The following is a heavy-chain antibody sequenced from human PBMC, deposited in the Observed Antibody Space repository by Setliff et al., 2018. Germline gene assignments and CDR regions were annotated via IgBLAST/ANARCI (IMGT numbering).Heavy chain of an antibody. V-gene: IGHV3-48*01. Sequence: PGGSLRLSCAASGFTFSSYNMNWVRQAPGKGLEWVSYIGSSTSTIYYADSVKGRFTISRDNAKNSLYLQMSSLRAEDTAMYYCAKDSSGWPHSLISYFQHWGQGTLVTVSS. J-gene: IGHJ1*01. CDR1: GFTFSSYN. CDR2: IGSSTSTI. CDR3: AKDSSGWPHSLISYFQH. D-gene: IGHD6-19*01.